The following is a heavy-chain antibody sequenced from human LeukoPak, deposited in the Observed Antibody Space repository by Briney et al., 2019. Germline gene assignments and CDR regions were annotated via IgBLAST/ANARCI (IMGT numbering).Heavy chain of an antibody. V-gene: IGHV3-23*01. CDR2: ISGSGGST. Sequence: GGSLRLSCAASGFTFSSYAMTWVRQAPGKGLEGVSGISGSGGSTYYADSVKGRFTISRDNSKNTVYLQMNSLRAEDTAVYYCAKVGNDVLAYYYDSSGYPDYWGQGTLVTVSS. J-gene: IGHJ4*02. D-gene: IGHD3-22*01. CDR3: AKVGNDVLAYYYDSSGYPDY. CDR1: GFTFSSYA.